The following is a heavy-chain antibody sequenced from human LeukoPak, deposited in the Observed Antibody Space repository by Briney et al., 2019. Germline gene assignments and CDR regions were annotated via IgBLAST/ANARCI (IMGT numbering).Heavy chain of an antibody. V-gene: IGHV1-18*01. CDR3: ARDGRRDGYNSEFDY. J-gene: IGHJ4*02. CDR1: GYTFTSYG. D-gene: IGHD5-24*01. CDR2: ISAYNGNT. Sequence: ASVKVSCKASGYTFTSYGISWVRQAPGQGLEWMGWISAYNGNTDYAQKFQGRVTMTTDTSTNTAYMDLRSLRSDDTAVYYCARDGRRDGYNSEFDYWGQGTLVTVSS.